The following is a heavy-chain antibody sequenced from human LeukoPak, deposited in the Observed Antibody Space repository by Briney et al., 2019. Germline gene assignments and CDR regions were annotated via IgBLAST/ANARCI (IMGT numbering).Heavy chain of an antibody. CDR2: ISYSGST. CDR1: GGSTSSYY. J-gene: IGHJ3*02. D-gene: IGHD1-26*01. CDR3: ARVGAYAFDI. Sequence: AETLSLTCTVSGGSTSSYYWSWIRQPPGKGLEWIGYISYSGSTNYNPSLKSRVTIAVDTSKNQFSLKLSSVTAADTAVYYCARVGAYAFDIWGQGTIVSVSS. V-gene: IGHV4-59*01.